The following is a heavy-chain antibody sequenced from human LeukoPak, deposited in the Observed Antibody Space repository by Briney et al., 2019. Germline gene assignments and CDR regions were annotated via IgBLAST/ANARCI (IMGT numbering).Heavy chain of an antibody. CDR1: GFTFSYYG. CDR2: IWYDGSYI. J-gene: IGHJ4*02. CDR3: AKIVQFTAATGTGLDY. Sequence: GRSLRLSCAASGFTFSYYGMHWVRQAPGKGLDWVAVIWYDGSYIYYADSVKGRFTISRDNSKNTMYLQTNSLRAEDTAVYYCAKIVQFTAATGTGLDYWGQGTLVTVSP. D-gene: IGHD6-13*01. V-gene: IGHV3-33*06.